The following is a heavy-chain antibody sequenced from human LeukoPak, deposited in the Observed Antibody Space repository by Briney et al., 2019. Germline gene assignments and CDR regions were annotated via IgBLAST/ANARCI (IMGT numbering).Heavy chain of an antibody. V-gene: IGHV3-53*01. CDR2: IYSGGST. D-gene: IGHD3-3*01. Sequence: GGSLRLSCAASGFIVSSKYMSWVRQASGKGLEWVSVIYSGGSTYYAASVEGRFTISRDNSKNTVYLQMNNLRVDDTAVYYCARDDFWSGPDAFDIWGQGTMVTVSS. CDR3: ARDDFWSGPDAFDI. J-gene: IGHJ3*02. CDR1: GFIVSSKY.